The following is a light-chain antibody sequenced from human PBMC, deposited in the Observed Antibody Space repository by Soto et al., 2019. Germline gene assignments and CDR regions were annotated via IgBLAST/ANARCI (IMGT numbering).Light chain of an antibody. Sequence: QSALTHPASVSGSPGPSITISCTGTSTDVGGYNYVSWYQQHSGKATKVIIYHVSNRPSGVSNGFSGSKSGNTASLTISGIQAEDEADYYCSSYTSSGSFVVFGGGIKLTV. CDR3: SSYTSSGSFVV. CDR1: STDVGGYNY. J-gene: IGLJ2*01. V-gene: IGLV2-14*01. CDR2: HVS.